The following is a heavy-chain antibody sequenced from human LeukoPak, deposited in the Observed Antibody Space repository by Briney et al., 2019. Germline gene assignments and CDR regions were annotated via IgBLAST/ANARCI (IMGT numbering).Heavy chain of an antibody. D-gene: IGHD4-23*01. Sequence: SVKVSCKASGGTFSSYTISWVRQAPGQGLEWMGRIIPILGIANYAQKFQGRVTITADKSTSTAYMELSSLRSEDTAVYYCARGRERWSTYWFDPWGQGTLVTVSS. V-gene: IGHV1-69*02. CDR2: IIPILGIA. CDR1: GGTFSSYT. CDR3: ARGRERWSTYWFDP. J-gene: IGHJ5*02.